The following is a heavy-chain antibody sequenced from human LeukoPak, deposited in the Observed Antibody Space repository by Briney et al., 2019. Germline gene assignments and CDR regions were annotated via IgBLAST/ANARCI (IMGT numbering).Heavy chain of an antibody. CDR3: ARLVGALYYFDY. CDR1: GGSFSSYY. V-gene: IGHV4-39*01. Sequence: SETLSLTCAVYGGSFSSYYWGWIRQPPGKGLEWIGSIYYSGSTYYNPSLKSRVTISVDTSKNQFSLKLSSVTAADTAVYYCARLVGALYYFDYWGQGTLVTVSS. D-gene: IGHD1-26*01. CDR2: IYYSGST. J-gene: IGHJ4*02.